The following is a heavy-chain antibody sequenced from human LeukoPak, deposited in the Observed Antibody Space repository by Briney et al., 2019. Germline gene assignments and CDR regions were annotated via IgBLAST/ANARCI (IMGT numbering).Heavy chain of an antibody. CDR3: ARAVYYDSTGGDY. CDR2: ISYDGSNK. V-gene: IGHV3-30-3*01. J-gene: IGHJ4*02. D-gene: IGHD3-22*01. Sequence: GGSLRLSCAASGFTFSSYAMRWVRQAPGKGQEWVAVISYDGSNKYYADSVKGRFTISRDNSKNTLYLQMNSLRAEDTAVYYCARAVYYDSTGGDYWGQGTLVTVSS. CDR1: GFTFSSYA.